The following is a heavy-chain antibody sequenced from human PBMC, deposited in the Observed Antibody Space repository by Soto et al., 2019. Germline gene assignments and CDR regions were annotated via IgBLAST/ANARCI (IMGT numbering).Heavy chain of an antibody. Sequence: GSLRLSCVICRFNFRRYTIHWVRQAPGEGVEWVSSINSGSLYIYYADSVKCRFTVSRDNAKNSVYLQVDSLRAEDTAVYYCARVYGCTTTTCYYYFDDWGGGTLVTVSS. D-gene: IGHD2-2*01. CDR2: INSGSLYI. CDR1: RFNFRRYT. J-gene: IGHJ4*02. CDR3: ARVYGCTTTTCYYYFDD. V-gene: IGHV3-21*01.